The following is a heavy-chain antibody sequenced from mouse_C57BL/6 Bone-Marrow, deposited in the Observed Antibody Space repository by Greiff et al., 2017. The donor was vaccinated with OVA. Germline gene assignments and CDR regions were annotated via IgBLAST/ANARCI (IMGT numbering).Heavy chain of an antibody. Sequence: VQLQQSGPELVKPGASVKISCKASGYSFTSYYIHWVKQRPGQGLEWIGWIYPGSGNTKYNEKFKGKATLTADTSSSTAYMQLSSLTSEDSAVYYCARSGDYDPAWFAYWGQGTLVTVSA. V-gene: IGHV1-66*01. CDR2: IYPGSGNT. D-gene: IGHD2-4*01. J-gene: IGHJ3*01. CDR1: GYSFTSYY. CDR3: ARSGDYDPAWFAY.